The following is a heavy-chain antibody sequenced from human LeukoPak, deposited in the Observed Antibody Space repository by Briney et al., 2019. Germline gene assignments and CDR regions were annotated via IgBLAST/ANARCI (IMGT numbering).Heavy chain of an antibody. Sequence: SSETLSLTCTVSGGSISSYYWSWIRQPPGKGLEWIGFIYYSGSTNYNPSLKSRVTISVDMSKNQFSLKLSSVTAADTAVYYCARDPLYCSGASCYPYYFDYWGQGTLVTVSS. CDR1: GGSISSYY. V-gene: IGHV4-59*01. J-gene: IGHJ4*02. CDR3: ARDPLYCSGASCYPYYFDY. D-gene: IGHD2-15*01. CDR2: IYYSGST.